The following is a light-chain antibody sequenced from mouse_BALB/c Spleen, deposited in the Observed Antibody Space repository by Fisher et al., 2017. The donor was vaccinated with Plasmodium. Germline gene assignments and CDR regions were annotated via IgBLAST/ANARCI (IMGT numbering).Light chain of an antibody. J-gene: IGKJ5*01. Sequence: DIVMTQTTVTLSVTPGDSVSLSCRASQSSSNNLHWYQQKSHESPRLLINYTSQSISGIPSRFSGSGSGTDFTLSINSVETEDFGMYFCQQSNSWPLTFGAGTKLELK. CDR2: YTS. CDR1: QSSSNN. CDR3: QQSNSWPLT. V-gene: IGKV5-43*01.